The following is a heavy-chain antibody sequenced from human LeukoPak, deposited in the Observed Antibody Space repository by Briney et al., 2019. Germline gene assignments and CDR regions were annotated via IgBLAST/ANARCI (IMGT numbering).Heavy chain of an antibody. D-gene: IGHD3-3*01. Sequence: GGSLRLSCAASGFTFGTFAFSWVRQAPGKGLEWVSSITGDDSTYYADSVKGRFTISRDTSSNTLYLQMNSLRAEDTALYYCAKGHYDFRDYWGQGTLVAVSS. J-gene: IGHJ4*02. CDR1: GFTFGTFA. CDR2: ITGDDST. V-gene: IGHV3-23*01. CDR3: AKGHYDFRDY.